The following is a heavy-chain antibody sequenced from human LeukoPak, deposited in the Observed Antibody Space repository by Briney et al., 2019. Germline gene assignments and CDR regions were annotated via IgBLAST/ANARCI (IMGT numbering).Heavy chain of an antibody. V-gene: IGHV1-18*01. CDR1: GYTFTSYG. Sequence: GASVKVSCKASGYTFTSYGISWVRQAPGQGLEWMGWISAYNGSTNYAQKLQGRVTMTTDTSTSTAYMELRSLRSDDTAVYYCAGAKDSYGYSGFDYWGQGTLVTVSS. CDR3: AGAKDSYGYSGFDY. D-gene: IGHD5-18*01. J-gene: IGHJ4*02. CDR2: ISAYNGST.